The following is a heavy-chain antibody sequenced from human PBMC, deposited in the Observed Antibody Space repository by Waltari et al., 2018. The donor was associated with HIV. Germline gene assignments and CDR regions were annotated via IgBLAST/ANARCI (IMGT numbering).Heavy chain of an antibody. J-gene: IGHJ4*02. V-gene: IGHV4-39*01. CDR3: ATPRSGWYENVFDY. CDR2: IYYSGST. D-gene: IGHD6-19*01. CDR1: GGSISSSSYH. Sequence: QLQLQESDPGLVKPSETLYLTCTVSGGSISSSSYHSGWIRQPPGKGLEWIGSIYYSGSTYYNPSLKSRVTISVDTSKNQFSLKLSSVTAADTAVYYCATPRSGWYENVFDYWGQGTLVTVSS.